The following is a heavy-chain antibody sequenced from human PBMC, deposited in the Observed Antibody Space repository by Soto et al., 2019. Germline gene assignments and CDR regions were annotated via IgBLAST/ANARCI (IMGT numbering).Heavy chain of an antibody. CDR2: IYFSGST. D-gene: IGHD1-26*01. CDR1: GGSISSGNFY. J-gene: IGHJ4*02. CDR3: AHASHGGNTYFDL. Sequence: VQLQESGPGLVRPSETLSLTCTVSGGSISSGNFYWSWIRQPPGKGLEWIGYIYFSGSTSYSPSLKSRLTISLNTANNQFSLKLTSFTAADTAVYFWAHASHGGNTYFDLWGQGARVTFSS. V-gene: IGHV4-30-4*03.